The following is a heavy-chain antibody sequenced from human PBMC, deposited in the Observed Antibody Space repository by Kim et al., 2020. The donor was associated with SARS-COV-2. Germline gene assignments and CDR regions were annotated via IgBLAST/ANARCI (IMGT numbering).Heavy chain of an antibody. CDR2: IKEDGSEK. Sequence: GGSLRLSCAASGFSFSSYWMNWVRQAPGKGLEWVASIKEDGSEKHHVDSVKGRFIISRDNAKKSVYLQMNSLRAEDTAIYYCTRDGYTTNTFDSWGQGA. V-gene: IGHV3-7*01. CDR1: GFSFSSYW. J-gene: IGHJ4*02. D-gene: IGHD2-2*02. CDR3: TRDGYTTNTFDS.